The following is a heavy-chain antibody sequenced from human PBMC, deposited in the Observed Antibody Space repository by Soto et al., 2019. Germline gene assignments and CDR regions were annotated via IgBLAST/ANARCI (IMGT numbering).Heavy chain of an antibody. CDR3: AKRATRGVIITPFDS. V-gene: IGHV4-4*02. CDR1: GGSIDSSNW. CDR2: IFHTGTT. J-gene: IGHJ4*02. D-gene: IGHD3-10*01. Sequence: QVQLQGSGPRLVKPSGTLSFTCTVSGGSIDSSNWWNWVRQPPGKGLEWIGEIFHTGTTNYNPSLKSRLTMSVDKSQNQFSLKLNSVTAADTSVYYSAKRATRGVIITPFDSWGQGILVTVSS.